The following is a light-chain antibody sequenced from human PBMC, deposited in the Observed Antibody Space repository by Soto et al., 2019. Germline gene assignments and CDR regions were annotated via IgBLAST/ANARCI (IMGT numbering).Light chain of an antibody. Sequence: VMTQSPATLSVSPGGRTALSCRASQSVSTNLAWYQQKSGQPPRLLIYFASTRATGTPARFSGSGSGTEFTLTISSLQSEDFAVYYCQQYNNWPRTFGQGTKVDIK. CDR2: FAS. CDR1: QSVSTN. V-gene: IGKV3-15*01. CDR3: QQYNNWPRT. J-gene: IGKJ1*01.